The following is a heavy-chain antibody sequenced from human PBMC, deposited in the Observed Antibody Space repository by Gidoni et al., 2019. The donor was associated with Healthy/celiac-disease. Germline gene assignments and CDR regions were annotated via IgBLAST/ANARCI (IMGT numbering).Heavy chain of an antibody. D-gene: IGHD2-21*02. V-gene: IGHV3-30*18. Sequence: QVQLVESGGGVVQPGRSLRLSCAASGFTFRSYAMHWVRQAPGKGLEWVAVISYDGSNKYYADSVKGRFTISRDNSKSTLYLQMNSLRAEDTAVYYCAKEINHPGGNSIYYYGMDVWGQGTTVTVSS. CDR3: AKEINHPGGNSIYYYGMDV. J-gene: IGHJ6*02. CDR2: ISYDGSNK. CDR1: GFTFRSYA.